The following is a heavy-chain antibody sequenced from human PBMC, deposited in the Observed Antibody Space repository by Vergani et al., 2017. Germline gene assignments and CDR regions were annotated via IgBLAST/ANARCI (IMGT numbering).Heavy chain of an antibody. J-gene: IGHJ6*02. CDR3: ARDVSFEAGPSYYYGMDV. V-gene: IGHV3-11*05. CDR2: ISSSSSYT. CDR1: GGSISSGDYY. D-gene: IGHD3-9*01. Sequence: QVQLQESGPGLVKPSQTLSLTCTVSGGSISSGDYYWSWIRQAPGKGLEWVSYISSSSSYTNYADSVKGRFTISRDNAKNSLYLQMNSLRAEDTAVYYCARDVSFEAGPSYYYGMDVWGQGTTVTVSS.